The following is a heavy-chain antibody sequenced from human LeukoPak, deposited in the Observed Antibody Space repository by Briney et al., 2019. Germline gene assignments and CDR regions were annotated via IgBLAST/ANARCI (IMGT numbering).Heavy chain of an antibody. D-gene: IGHD3-10*01. CDR1: GGSISSSSYY. J-gene: IGHJ5*02. V-gene: IGHV4-39*01. CDR2: IYYSGST. Sequence: SETPSLTCTVSGGSISSSSYYWGWIRQPPGKGVEWTGSIYYSGSTYYNPSLKSRVTISVDTSKNQFSLKLSSVTAADTAVYYCARRTYYYGSGSYSWFYPWGQGTLVTVSS. CDR3: ARRTYYYGSGSYSWFYP.